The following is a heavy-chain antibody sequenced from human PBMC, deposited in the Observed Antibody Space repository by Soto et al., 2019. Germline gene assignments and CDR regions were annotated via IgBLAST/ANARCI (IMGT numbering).Heavy chain of an antibody. V-gene: IGHV4-4*02. J-gene: IGHJ4*02. D-gene: IGHD2-8*01. CDR1: GGSISSSNW. Sequence: VQLRQSGPGLVKPSGTLSLTCTVSGGSISSSNWWTWVRQAPGKGLEWMGETYHVRIPSYNPSLKGRASLLVDKVNNLFLLNVNSLVGSGAALLSCVILPLSVLVSVLRIPPWGERTHVTVFS. CDR2: TYHVRIP. CDR3: VILPLSVLVSVLRIPP.